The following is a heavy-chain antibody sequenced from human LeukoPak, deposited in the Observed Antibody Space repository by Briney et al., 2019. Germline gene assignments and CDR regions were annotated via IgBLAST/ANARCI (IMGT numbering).Heavy chain of an antibody. V-gene: IGHV3-30*18. D-gene: IGHD3-3*01. J-gene: IGHJ4*02. CDR1: GFTFSSYG. CDR2: ISYDGSNK. CDR3: AKKPYDFWSGYYRGGQLDY. Sequence: PGGSLRLSCAASGFTFSSYGMHWVRQAPGKGLEWVAVISYDGSNKYYADSVKGRFTISRDNSKNTLYLQTNSLRAEDTAVYYCAKKPYDFWSGYYRGGQLDYWGQGTLVTVSS.